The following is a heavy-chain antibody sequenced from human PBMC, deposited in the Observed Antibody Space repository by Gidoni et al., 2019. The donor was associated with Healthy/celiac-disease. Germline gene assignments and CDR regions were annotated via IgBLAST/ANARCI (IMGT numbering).Heavy chain of an antibody. V-gene: IGHV3-30*18. CDR3: AKDFREKRYYDFWLDP. D-gene: IGHD3-3*01. Sequence: QVQLVESGGGVVQPGRSLRLSCAASGFTFSSYGMHWVRQAPGKGLEWVALISYDGSNKYYADSVKGRFTISRDNSKNTLYLQMNSLRAEDTAVYYCAKDFREKRYYDFWLDPWGQGTLVTVSS. CDR1: GFTFSSYG. J-gene: IGHJ5*02. CDR2: ISYDGSNK.